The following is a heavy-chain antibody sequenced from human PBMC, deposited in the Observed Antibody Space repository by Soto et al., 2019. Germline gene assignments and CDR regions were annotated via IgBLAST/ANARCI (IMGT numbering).Heavy chain of an antibody. V-gene: IGHV3-74*01. CDR3: ARDPLIRTPHYGLDV. CDR1: GFTFSTYW. CDR2: INNDGSNT. J-gene: IGHJ6*02. D-gene: IGHD1-7*01. Sequence: PGGSLRLSCAASGFTFSTYWMHWVRQPPGKGLVWVSRINNDGSNTAYADSVKGRFTISRDNAQSTLYLQMNSLRAEDTAVYYCARDPLIRTPHYGLDVWGPGTTVTVSS.